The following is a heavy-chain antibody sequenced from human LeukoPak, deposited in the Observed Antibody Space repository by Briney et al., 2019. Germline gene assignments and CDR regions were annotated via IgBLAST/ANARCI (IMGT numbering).Heavy chain of an antibody. CDR2: ITPIFRTP. D-gene: IGHD2-21*02. CDR3: ARGWLAETTVVTPYNY. J-gene: IGHJ4*02. V-gene: IGHV1-69*13. Sequence: ASVKVSCKASGGAFSSTTINWVRQAPGQGLEWMGGITPIFRTPNYAQKFQGRVTITAVESMSTAYMELSSLRSEDTAVYYCARGWLAETTVVTPYNYWGQGTLVTVSS. CDR1: GGAFSSTT.